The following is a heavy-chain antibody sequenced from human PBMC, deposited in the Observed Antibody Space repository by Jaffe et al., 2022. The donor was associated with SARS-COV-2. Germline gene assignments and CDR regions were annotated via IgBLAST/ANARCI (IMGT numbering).Heavy chain of an antibody. J-gene: IGHJ4*02. CDR3: AKKKGQGSTSFDF. CDR2: IDGTSTVI. D-gene: IGHD1-26*01. Sequence: EVQLLESGGDLVQPGGSLRLSCAASGFTFSSISMTWVRQAPGKGLEWVSIIDGTSTVIHYAESVQGRFSISRDNSKNTLYLQMNSLRAEDTALYYCAKKKGQGSTSFDFWGQGTLVTVSS. CDR1: GFTFSSIS. V-gene: IGHV3-23*01.